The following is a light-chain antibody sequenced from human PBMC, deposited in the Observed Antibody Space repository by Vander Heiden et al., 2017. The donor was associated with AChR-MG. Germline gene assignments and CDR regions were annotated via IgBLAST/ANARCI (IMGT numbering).Light chain of an antibody. V-gene: IGKV3-15*01. Sequence: EIVLTQSPATLSVSPGERATLSCRASQSISSNLAWYQQKPGLAPRLLIYDASARATGIPVRFSGSGSGTDFTLTISSLQSEDFAVYYCQEYNYWTRTFGQGTKVEIK. CDR2: DAS. CDR3: QEYNYWTRT. CDR1: QSISSN. J-gene: IGKJ1*01.